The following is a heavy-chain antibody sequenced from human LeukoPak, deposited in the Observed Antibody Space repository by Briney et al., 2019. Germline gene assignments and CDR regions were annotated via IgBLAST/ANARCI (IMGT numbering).Heavy chain of an antibody. CDR3: AKGIRDGHYFDY. V-gene: IGHV4-39*01. CDR2: IFYSGST. Sequence: SETLSLTCTVSGGSISNTTYYWGWIRQPPGKGLEWIGTIFYSGSTYYNPSLKSRVTISVDTSKNQFSLKLSSVAAADTAVYYCAKGIRDGHYFDYWGQGTLVTVSS. J-gene: IGHJ4*02. CDR1: GGSISNTTYY. D-gene: IGHD6-13*01.